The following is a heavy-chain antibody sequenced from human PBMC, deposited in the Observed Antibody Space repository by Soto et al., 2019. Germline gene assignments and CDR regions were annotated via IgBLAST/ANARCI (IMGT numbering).Heavy chain of an antibody. V-gene: IGHV3-23*01. Sequence: ESGGGLVQPGGSLRLSCAASGFTFSSYAMSWVRQAPGKGLEWVSAISGSGGSTYYADSVKGRFTISRDNSKNTLYLQMNSLRAEDTAVYYCAKVYCSGGSCYLSYWYFDLWGRGTLVTVSS. J-gene: IGHJ2*01. CDR2: ISGSGGST. D-gene: IGHD2-15*01. CDR1: GFTFSSYA. CDR3: AKVYCSGGSCYLSYWYFDL.